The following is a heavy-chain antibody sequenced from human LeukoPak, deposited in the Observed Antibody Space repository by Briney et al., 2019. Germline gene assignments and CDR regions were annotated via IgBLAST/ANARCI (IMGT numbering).Heavy chain of an antibody. D-gene: IGHD6-6*01. Sequence: VASVKVSCKASGYTFTSYAMNWVRQAPGQGLEWMGWINTNTGNPTYAQGFTGRFVFSLDTSVSTAYLQISSLKAEDTAVYYCARGGAARPIGDFDYWGQGTLVTVSS. J-gene: IGHJ4*02. CDR2: INTNTGNP. CDR3: ARGGAARPIGDFDY. CDR1: GYTFTSYA. V-gene: IGHV7-4-1*02.